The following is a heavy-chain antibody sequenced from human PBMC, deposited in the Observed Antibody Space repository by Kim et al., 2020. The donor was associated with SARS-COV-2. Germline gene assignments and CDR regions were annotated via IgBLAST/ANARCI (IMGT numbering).Heavy chain of an antibody. V-gene: IGHV4-39*01. Sequence: SETLSLTCTVSGGSISSSSYYWGWIRQPPGKGLEWIGSIYYSGSTYYNPSLKSRVTISVDTSKNQFSLKLSSVTAADTAVYYCARHIAIGGGYDPPRLVWYFDYWGQGTLVTVSS. J-gene: IGHJ4*02. CDR2: IYYSGST. CDR1: GGSISSSSYY. D-gene: IGHD5-12*01. CDR3: ARHIAIGGGYDPPRLVWYFDY.